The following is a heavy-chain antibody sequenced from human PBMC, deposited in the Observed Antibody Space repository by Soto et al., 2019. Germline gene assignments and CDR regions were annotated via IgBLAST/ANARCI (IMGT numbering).Heavy chain of an antibody. CDR1: GDSISTVDYF. J-gene: IGHJ5*01. CDR3: ARGRYCLTGRCFPNWFDS. D-gene: IGHD2-15*01. Sequence: SETLSLTCSVSGDSISTVDYFWAWIRQPPGQAPEYIGYIYKSTTTYYNPSFESRVAISLDTSKSQFSLNVTSVTAADTAVYFCARGRYCLTGRCFPNWFDSWGQGTLVTVSS. V-gene: IGHV4-30-4*01. CDR2: IYKSTTT.